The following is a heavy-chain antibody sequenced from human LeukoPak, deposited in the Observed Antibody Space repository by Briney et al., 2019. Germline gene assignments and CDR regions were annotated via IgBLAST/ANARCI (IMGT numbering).Heavy chain of an antibody. CDR2: IYYSGST. V-gene: IGHV4-30-4*08. Sequence: SETLSLTCTVSGGSISSGDYYWNWIRQHPGKGLEWIGYIYYSGSTYYNPSLKSRVTISVDTSKNQFSLKLSSVTAADTAVYYCASTGGSGAFDIWGQGTMVTVSS. D-gene: IGHD3-10*01. J-gene: IGHJ3*02. CDR1: GGSISSGDYY. CDR3: ASTGGSGAFDI.